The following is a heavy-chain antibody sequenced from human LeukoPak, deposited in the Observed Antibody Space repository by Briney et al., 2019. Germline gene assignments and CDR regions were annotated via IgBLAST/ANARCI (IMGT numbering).Heavy chain of an antibody. CDR1: VYSISSAYD. D-gene: IGHD1-7*01. CDR3: ARDLSGTTATLSNWFDP. CDR2: IYHSGNT. Sequence: PSETLALTCTVSVYSISSAYDLGGSRQPPGKGLEWIGSIYHSGNTYYNPSIKSRVTISVDKSKNQFSLKLSSVSAVDTAVYYCARDLSGTTATLSNWFDPWGQGTLVTVSS. V-gene: IGHV4-38-2*02. J-gene: IGHJ5*02.